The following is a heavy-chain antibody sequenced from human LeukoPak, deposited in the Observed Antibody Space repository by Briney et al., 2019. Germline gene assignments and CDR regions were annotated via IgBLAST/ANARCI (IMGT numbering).Heavy chain of an antibody. Sequence: EGSLRLSCAASGLTFSSYGMTWVRQAPRKGLEWVSAISGSGGSTYYADSMKGRFTISRDNSKNTLFLQMNSLRAEDTAVYYCAAGTMVRGVITDIDYWGQGTLVTVSS. CDR3: AAGTMVRGVITDIDY. V-gene: IGHV3-23*01. J-gene: IGHJ4*02. D-gene: IGHD3-10*01. CDR2: ISGSGGST. CDR1: GLTFSSYG.